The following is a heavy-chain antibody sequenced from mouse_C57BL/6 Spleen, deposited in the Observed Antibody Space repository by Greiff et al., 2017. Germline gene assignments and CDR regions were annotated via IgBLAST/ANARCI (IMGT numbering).Heavy chain of an antibody. CDR1: GFTFSDYY. J-gene: IGHJ1*03. CDR3: ARQGYLWYFDV. Sequence: DVKLVESGGGLVQPGGSLKLSCAASGFTFSDYYMYWVRQTPEKRLEWVAYISNGGGSTYYPDTVKGRFTISRDNAKNTLYLQMSRLKSEDTAMYYCARQGYLWYFDVWGTGTTVTVSS. V-gene: IGHV5-12*01. CDR2: ISNGGGST. D-gene: IGHD5-1*01.